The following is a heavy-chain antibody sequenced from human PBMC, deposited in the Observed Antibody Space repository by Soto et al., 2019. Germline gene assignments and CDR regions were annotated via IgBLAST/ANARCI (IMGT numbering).Heavy chain of an antibody. J-gene: IGHJ4*02. CDR3: ASAPNEYYYDSSGYYSPHYFDY. CDR2: INPSGGST. D-gene: IGHD3-22*01. Sequence: ASVKVSCKASGYTFTSYYMHWVRQAPGQGLEWMGIINPSGGSTSYAQKFQGRVTMTRDTSTSTVYMELSSLRSEDTAVYYCASAPNEYYYDSSGYYSPHYFDYWGQGTLVTVSS. CDR1: GYTFTSYY. V-gene: IGHV1-46*01.